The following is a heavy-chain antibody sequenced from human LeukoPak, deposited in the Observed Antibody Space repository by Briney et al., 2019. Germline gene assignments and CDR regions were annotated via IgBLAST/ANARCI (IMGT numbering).Heavy chain of an antibody. CDR1: GFTFSSYS. D-gene: IGHD3-22*01. J-gene: IGHJ4*02. Sequence: GGSLRLSCAASGFTFSSYSMNWVRQAPGKGLEWVSSISSSNSYIYYADSVKGRFTISRDNAKNSLYLQMNSLRAEDTAVYYCAKSGYHGSSGYNWGQGTLVTVSS. V-gene: IGHV3-21*01. CDR2: ISSSNSYI. CDR3: AKSGYHGSSGYN.